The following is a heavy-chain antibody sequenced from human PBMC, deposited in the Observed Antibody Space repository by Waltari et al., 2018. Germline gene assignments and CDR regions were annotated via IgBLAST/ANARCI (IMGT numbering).Heavy chain of an antibody. J-gene: IGHJ4*02. CDR2: ISWNSGSI. CDR3: AKDGGSGSYTGDYFDY. V-gene: IGHV3-9*01. Sequence: EVQLVESGGGLVQPGRSLRLSCAASGITFDDYAMHWVRQAPGKGLEWVSGISWNSGSIGYADSVKGRFTISRDNAKNSLYLQMNSLRAEDTALYYCAKDGGSGSYTGDYFDYWGQGTLVTVSS. D-gene: IGHD1-26*01. CDR1: GITFDDYA.